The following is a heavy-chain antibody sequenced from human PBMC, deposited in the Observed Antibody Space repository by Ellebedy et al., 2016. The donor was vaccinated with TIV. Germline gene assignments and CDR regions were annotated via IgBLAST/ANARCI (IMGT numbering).Heavy chain of an antibody. CDR1: GFTFSSYT. V-gene: IGHV3-21*01. J-gene: IGHJ2*01. CDR3: ARDRQPVVTATRYWYFDL. CDR2: ISSSSSYI. D-gene: IGHD2-21*02. Sequence: PGGSLRLSCAASGFTFSSYTINWVRQAPGKGLEWVSSISSSSSYIYYADSVKGRFTISRDNAKNSLYLQMNSLRAEDKAVYYCARDRQPVVTATRYWYFDLWGRGTLVTVSS.